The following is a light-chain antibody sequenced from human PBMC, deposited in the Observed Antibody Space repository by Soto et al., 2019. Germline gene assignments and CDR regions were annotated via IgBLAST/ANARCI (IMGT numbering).Light chain of an antibody. Sequence: DIQMTQSPSTLSASVGDRVTITCRASQRISSWVAWYQQKPGKDPNVLIYDASDLDSGLPSRFSGSESGTEFTLTISNLQPDDCATYYCQQYNSDIYTFGQGTKLEIK. V-gene: IGKV1-5*01. CDR3: QQYNSDIYT. J-gene: IGKJ2*01. CDR1: QRISSW. CDR2: DAS.